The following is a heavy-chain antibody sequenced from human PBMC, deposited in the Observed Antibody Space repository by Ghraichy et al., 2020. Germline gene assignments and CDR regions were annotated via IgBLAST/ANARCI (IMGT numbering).Heavy chain of an antibody. CDR2: IYHSGST. CDR1: GYSISSGYY. Sequence: SETLSLTCTVSGYSISSGYYWGWIRQPPGKGLEWIGSIYHSGSTYYNTSLKSRVTISVDTSKNQFSLKLSSVTAADTAVYYCARDGGGGSLTWGQGTLVTVSS. V-gene: IGHV4-38-2*02. J-gene: IGHJ5*02. CDR3: ARDGGGGSLT. D-gene: IGHD2-21*01.